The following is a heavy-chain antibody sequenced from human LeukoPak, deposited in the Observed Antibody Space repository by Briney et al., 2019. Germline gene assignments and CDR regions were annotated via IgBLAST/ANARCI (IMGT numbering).Heavy chain of an antibody. D-gene: IGHD5-18*01. Sequence: GGSLRLSCAASGFTFSSYAMSWVRQAPGKGLEWVLAISGSGGSTYYADSVKGGFTISRDNSKNTLYLQMNSLRAEDTAVYYCAKYGYSYGGNYYGLDVWGQGTTVTVSS. V-gene: IGHV3-23*01. CDR3: AKYGYSYGGNYYGLDV. CDR1: GFTFSSYA. CDR2: ISGSGGST. J-gene: IGHJ6*02.